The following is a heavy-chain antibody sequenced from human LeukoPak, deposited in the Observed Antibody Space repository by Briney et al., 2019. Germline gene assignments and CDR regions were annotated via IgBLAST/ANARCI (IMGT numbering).Heavy chain of an antibody. V-gene: IGHV1-2*02. D-gene: IGHD3-22*01. Sequence: SSVKVSCKSSGYTFTGYYMHWVRPAPAQGLAWMGWIHTNSGGRNNAQKFQDRLTITSDTSISTAYMELSRLRSDDTAVYYCARDYYDSSGYYYQGLNAFDIWGQGTMVTVSS. CDR1: GYTFTGYY. J-gene: IGHJ3*02. CDR3: ARDYYDSSGYYYQGLNAFDI. CDR2: IHTNSGGR.